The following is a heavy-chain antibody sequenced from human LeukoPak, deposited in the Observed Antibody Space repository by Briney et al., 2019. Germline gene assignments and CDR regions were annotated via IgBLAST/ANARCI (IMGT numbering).Heavy chain of an antibody. CDR2: IKQDGSEK. CDR1: GFTFSSYW. J-gene: IGHJ5*02. Sequence: GGSLRLSCAASGFTFSSYWMSWVRQAPGKGLEWVANIKQDGSEKHYVDSVKGRFTISRDNAKNSLYLQMNSLRAEDTAVYYCARDGKFGEYNWFDPWGQGTLVTVSS. CDR3: ARDGKFGEYNWFDP. V-gene: IGHV3-7*01. D-gene: IGHD3-10*01.